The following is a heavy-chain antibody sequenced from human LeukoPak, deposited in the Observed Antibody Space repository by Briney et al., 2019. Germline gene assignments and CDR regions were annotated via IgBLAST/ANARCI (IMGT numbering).Heavy chain of an antibody. CDR1: GFPFSTYS. CDR2: VSFTSSTI. D-gene: IGHD5-24*01. V-gene: IGHV3-48*01. Sequence: TGGSLSLSCAASGFPFSTYSMNWVRQAPGRGVEWVSYVSFTSSTISYADSVKGRFTISRDNAKYSLYLQMNRLRAEDTAVYYCARGGSRDGYNFGFVPWGQGTLVTVSS. CDR3: ARGGSRDGYNFGFVP. J-gene: IGHJ5*02.